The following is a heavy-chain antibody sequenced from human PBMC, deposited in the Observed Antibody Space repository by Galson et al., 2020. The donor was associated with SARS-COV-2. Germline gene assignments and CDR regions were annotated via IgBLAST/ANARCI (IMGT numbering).Heavy chain of an antibody. D-gene: IGHD4-17*01. CDR3: ARHDNDYGTN. CDR2: IYYSGTT. J-gene: IGHJ4*02. CDR1: GGSISNANYF. V-gene: IGHV4-39*01. Sequence: SATLSLTCTVSGGSISNANYFWGWLRQPPGKGLEWIGHIYYSGTTYYSPSLKSRVTISLDTSKNQFSLKLSSVTAADTAVYYCARHDNDYGTNWGQGTLVTVSS.